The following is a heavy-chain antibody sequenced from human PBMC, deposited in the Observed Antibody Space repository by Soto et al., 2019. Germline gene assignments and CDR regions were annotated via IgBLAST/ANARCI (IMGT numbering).Heavy chain of an antibody. CDR3: ARAIKRWEGHYYFDY. CDR1: GSTFNNFA. J-gene: IGHJ4*02. D-gene: IGHD1-26*01. CDR2: IVVMSNTA. V-gene: IGHV1-69*06. Sequence: QVVLLQSGAEVKEPGSSVRVSCKVSGSTFNNFAFSWVRQAPGHGPEWMGGIVVMSNTADYSQRFRDRVTITADTSTNTLYMELGSLTFEDTAVYYCARAIKRWEGHYYFDYGGQGPQVTVSS.